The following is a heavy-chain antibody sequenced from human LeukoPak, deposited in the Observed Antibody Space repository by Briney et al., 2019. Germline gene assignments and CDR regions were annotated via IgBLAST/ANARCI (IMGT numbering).Heavy chain of an antibody. CDR2: INQNGNVN. V-gene: IGHV3-7*03. J-gene: IGHJ6*02. Sequence: QPGGSLRLSCAASGFTFSSYWMNWARQAPRKGLEWVASINQNGNVNYYVDSVKGRFTISRDNAKNSLYLQMSNLRAEDTAVYFCARGGGLDVWGQGATVTVSS. CDR1: GFTFSSYW. CDR3: ARGGGLDV. D-gene: IGHD3-16*01.